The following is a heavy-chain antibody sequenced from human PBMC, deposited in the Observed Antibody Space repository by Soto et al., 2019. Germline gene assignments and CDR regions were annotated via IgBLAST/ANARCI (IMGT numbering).Heavy chain of an antibody. J-gene: IGHJ4*02. Sequence: QVQLVQSGAEVKKPGASVKVSCKASGYTFTSYGLSCVRQAPGQGLEWMGWISADNGNTNYAQKFQGRVTMTTDTATGTVHMELRGLRSDDTAVHYCARIPLMIRGDNILGAFDYWGQGTLVTVSS. CDR2: ISADNGNT. V-gene: IGHV1-18*01. D-gene: IGHD3-10*01. CDR1: GYTFTSYG. CDR3: ARIPLMIRGDNILGAFDY.